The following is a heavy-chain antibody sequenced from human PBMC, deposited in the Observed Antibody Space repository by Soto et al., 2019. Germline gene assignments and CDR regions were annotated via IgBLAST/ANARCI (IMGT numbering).Heavy chain of an antibody. J-gene: IGHJ5*02. CDR1: GDTFTNFG. V-gene: IGHV1-18*01. CDR2: IDTYNSNR. Sequence: NLVQSGPEVKKPGASITVSCKTSGDTFTNFGLSWVRQAPGQGLEWMGWIDTYNSNRNYAQKFQGRLTLTTDTSTSTAYMELKSLRYDDTAVYYCATVLRGVVNWFDPWGQGTLVTVSS. D-gene: IGHD3-10*01. CDR3: ATVLRGVVNWFDP.